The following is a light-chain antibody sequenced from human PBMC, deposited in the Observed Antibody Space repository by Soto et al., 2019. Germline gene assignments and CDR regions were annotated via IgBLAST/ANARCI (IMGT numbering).Light chain of an antibody. CDR2: DAS. CDR3: QQYHNYPRT. CDR1: QSIRTW. V-gene: IGKV1-5*01. J-gene: IGKJ1*01. Sequence: DILMTQSPSTLSASVGDRVTITCRASQSIRTWLAWYQHKPGKAPKFLIYDASTVESGVPSRFSGSGSGTEFTLTISDLQPDDFATYYCQQYHNYPRTFGQGTRVEIK.